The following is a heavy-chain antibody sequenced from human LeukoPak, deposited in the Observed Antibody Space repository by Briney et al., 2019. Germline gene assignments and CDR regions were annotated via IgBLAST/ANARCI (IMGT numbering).Heavy chain of an antibody. CDR1: GFTFTGYY. Sequence: ASVKVSCKTSGFTFTGYYIHWVRQAPGQGFEWIGWINPDSGGADYAQKFQGRVTMTRDTSISTVYMELNSLTSDDTAVYYCARDPVGGSGIADYWGQGTLVTVSS. J-gene: IGHJ4*02. CDR3: ARDPVGGSGIADY. V-gene: IGHV1-2*02. CDR2: INPDSGGA. D-gene: IGHD6-19*01.